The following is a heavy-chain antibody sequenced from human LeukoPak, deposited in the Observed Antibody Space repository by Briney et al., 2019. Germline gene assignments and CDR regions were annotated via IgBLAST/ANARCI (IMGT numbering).Heavy chain of an antibody. Sequence: PGGSLRLSCAASGFTFSSYGMHWVRQAPGKGLEWVSGISWNSGSIGYADSVKGRFTISRDNAKNSLYLQMNSLRAEDTALYYCAKASAAGTSFDYWGQGTLVTVSS. CDR1: GFTFSSYG. CDR3: AKASAAGTSFDY. V-gene: IGHV3-9*01. J-gene: IGHJ4*02. D-gene: IGHD6-13*01. CDR2: ISWNSGSI.